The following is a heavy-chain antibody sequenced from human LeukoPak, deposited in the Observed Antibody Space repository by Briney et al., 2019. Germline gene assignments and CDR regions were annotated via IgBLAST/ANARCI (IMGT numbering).Heavy chain of an antibody. CDR1: GGSISNYY. CDR2: IYYSGST. V-gene: IGHV4-59*08. Sequence: SETLSLTCTVSGGSISNYYWSWIRQPPGKGLEWIGYIYYSGSTNYNPSLKSRVTISVDTSKNQFSLKLSSVTAADTAVYYCARVRGYNYYFDYWGQGTLVTVSS. D-gene: IGHD1-1*01. CDR3: ARVRGYNYYFDY. J-gene: IGHJ4*02.